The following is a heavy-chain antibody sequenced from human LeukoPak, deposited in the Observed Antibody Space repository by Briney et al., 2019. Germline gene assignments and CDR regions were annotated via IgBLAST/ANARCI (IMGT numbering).Heavy chain of an antibody. CDR1: GGSISSGSYY. CDR3: ARGTSSIAARPDLGSDY. CDR2: IYTSGST. J-gene: IGHJ4*02. V-gene: IGHV4-61*02. Sequence: SETLSLTCTVSGGSISSGSYYWSWIRQPAGKGLEWIGRIYTSGSTNYNPSLKSRVTISVDTSKNQFSLKLSSVTAADTAVYYCARGTSSIAARPDLGSDYWGQGTLVTVSS. D-gene: IGHD6-6*01.